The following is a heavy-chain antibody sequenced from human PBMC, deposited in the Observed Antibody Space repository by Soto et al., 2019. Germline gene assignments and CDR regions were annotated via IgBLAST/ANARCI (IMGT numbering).Heavy chain of an antibody. D-gene: IGHD3-22*01. CDR3: ARIDTYYYDSSGADGAFDI. V-gene: IGHV1-69*13. CDR1: GGTFSSYA. J-gene: IGHJ3*02. Sequence: SVKVSCKASGGTFSSYAISWVRQAPGQGLEWMGGIIPIFGTANYAQKFQGRVTITADESTSTAYMELSSLRSEDTAVYYCARIDTYYYDSSGADGAFDIWGQGTMVTVSS. CDR2: IIPIFGTA.